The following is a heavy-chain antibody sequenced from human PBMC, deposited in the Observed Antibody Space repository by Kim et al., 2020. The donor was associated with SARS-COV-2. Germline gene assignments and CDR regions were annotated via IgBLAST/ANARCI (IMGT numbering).Heavy chain of an antibody. V-gene: IGHV3-23*01. CDR2: IGGDERT. J-gene: IGHJ4*02. D-gene: IGHD3-3*01. CDR3: AKDLWGFSAIDY. CDR1: GFSFTNNA. Sequence: GGSLRLSCAASGFSFTNNAMNWVRQAPGKGLEWVACIGGDERTYYADSVNGRFTISRDNSKSTLYLQLNTLRADDTARYYCAKDLWGFSAIDYLGRGTLVTVSS.